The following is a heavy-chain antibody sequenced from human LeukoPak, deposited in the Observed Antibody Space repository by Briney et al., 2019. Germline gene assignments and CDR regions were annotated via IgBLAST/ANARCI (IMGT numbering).Heavy chain of an antibody. V-gene: IGHV1-69*02. D-gene: IGHD2-15*01. CDR2: IIPILGIA. CDR1: GGTFSSYT. Sequence: ASVKVSCKASGGTFSSYTISWVRQAPGQGLEWMGRIIPILGIANYAQKFQGRVTITADKSTSTAYMELSSLRSEDTAVYYCARAADIVVVVAATLDYWGQGTLVTVSS. CDR3: ARAADIVVVVAATLDY. J-gene: IGHJ4*02.